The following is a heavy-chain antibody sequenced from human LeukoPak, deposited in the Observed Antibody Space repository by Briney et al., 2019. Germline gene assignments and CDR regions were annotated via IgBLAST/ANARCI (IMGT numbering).Heavy chain of an antibody. J-gene: IGHJ6*03. CDR1: GFTFSSSE. D-gene: IGHD3-10*01. CDR2: ISDNGRTI. CDR3: AKAAYGSYYYYMDV. V-gene: IGHV3-48*03. Sequence: GGSLRLSCAASGFTFSSSEMNWVRQAPGKGLEWVSYISDNGRTIYYADSVKGRFTISRDNAKNSLYLQMNSLRAEDTALYYCAKAAYGSYYYYMDVWGKGTTVTVSS.